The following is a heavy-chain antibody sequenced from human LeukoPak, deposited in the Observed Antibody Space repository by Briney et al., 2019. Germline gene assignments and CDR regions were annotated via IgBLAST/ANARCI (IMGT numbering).Heavy chain of an antibody. CDR2: IYYSGST. V-gene: IGHV4-39*01. D-gene: IGHD4-23*01. CDR1: GGSISSSSYY. Sequence: SETLSLNCTVSGGSISSSSYYWGWIRQPPGKGLEWIGSIYYSGSTYYNPSLKSRVTISVDTSKNQFSLKLSSVTAADTAVYSCARLSGSLTPKGYYYYYGMDVWGQGTTVTVSS. CDR3: ARLSGSLTPKGYYYYYGMDV. J-gene: IGHJ6*02.